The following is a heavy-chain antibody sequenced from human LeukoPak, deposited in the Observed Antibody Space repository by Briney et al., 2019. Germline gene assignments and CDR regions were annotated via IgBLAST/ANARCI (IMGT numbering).Heavy chain of an antibody. Sequence: SETLSLTCNVSGGSISSYYWSWFRQPPGKGLEWSGYKYYRGSTNYNPSPKSRVTISVDTSKNQFFLKLSSVTAADTAVYYCARAYCSGGSCYSSRGMFDPWGQGTLVTVSS. D-gene: IGHD2-15*01. J-gene: IGHJ5*02. CDR1: GGSISSYY. CDR2: KYYRGST. V-gene: IGHV4-59*01. CDR3: ARAYCSGGSCYSSRGMFDP.